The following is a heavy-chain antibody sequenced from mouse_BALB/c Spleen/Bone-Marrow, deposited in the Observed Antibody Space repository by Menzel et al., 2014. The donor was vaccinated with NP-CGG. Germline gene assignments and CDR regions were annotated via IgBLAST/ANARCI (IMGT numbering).Heavy chain of an antibody. D-gene: IGHD2-3*01. CDR2: ISTGGSQT. J-gene: IGHJ1*01. CDR3: ARRGYDNSYWYFGV. Sequence: EVHLVESGGDLVKPGGSLKLSCAASGFTFSSYGMSWVRQTPDKRLEGVATISTGGSQTYYTDSVKGRFTISRDNAKNTLYLQMSSLKSEDSAIYYCARRGYDNSYWYFGVWGAGTTVTVSS. CDR1: GFTFSSYG. V-gene: IGHV5-6*01.